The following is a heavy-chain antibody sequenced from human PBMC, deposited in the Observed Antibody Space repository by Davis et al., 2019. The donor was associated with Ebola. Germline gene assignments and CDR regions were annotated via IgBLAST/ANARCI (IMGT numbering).Heavy chain of an antibody. CDR2: MLHDGSEK. V-gene: IGHV3-7*04. J-gene: IGHJ6*02. CDR3: ARGLGFLEWSNRDYYYGMDV. CDR1: GFTFSESW. D-gene: IGHD3-3*01. Sequence: GESLKISCAASGFTFSESWMAWLRQAPGKRLEWLANMLHDGSEKYSAGPVKGRFTISRDNARNSFYLQMNSLRVEDTAVYYCARGLGFLEWSNRDYYYGMDVWGQGTTVTVSS.